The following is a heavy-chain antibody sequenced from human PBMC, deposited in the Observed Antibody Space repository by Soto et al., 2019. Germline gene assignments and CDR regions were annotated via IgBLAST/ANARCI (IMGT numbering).Heavy chain of an antibody. D-gene: IGHD3-3*01. CDR2: IYYSGST. CDR3: ARGNAIFGVAHFDY. V-gene: IGHV4-59*01. CDR1: GGSISSYY. J-gene: IGHJ4*02. Sequence: SETLSLTCTVSGGSISSYYWSWIRQPPGKGLEWIGYIYYSGSTNYNPSLKSRVTISVDTSKNQFSLKLSSVTAADTAVYYCARGNAIFGVAHFDYWGQGTLVTVSS.